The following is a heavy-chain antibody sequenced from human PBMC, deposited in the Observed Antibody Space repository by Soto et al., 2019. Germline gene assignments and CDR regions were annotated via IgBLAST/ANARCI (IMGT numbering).Heavy chain of an antibody. Sequence: QVQLVQSGAEVKKPGASVKVSCKASGYTFTSYAMHWVRQAPGQRLEWMGWINAGNGNTKYSQKFQGRVTITRDTTASTAYMELSSLRSEDTAVYYCASSHALYYYYGMDVWGQGTTVTVSS. CDR1: GYTFTSYA. CDR2: INAGNGNT. D-gene: IGHD2-2*01. V-gene: IGHV1-3*01. J-gene: IGHJ6*02. CDR3: ASSHALYYYYGMDV.